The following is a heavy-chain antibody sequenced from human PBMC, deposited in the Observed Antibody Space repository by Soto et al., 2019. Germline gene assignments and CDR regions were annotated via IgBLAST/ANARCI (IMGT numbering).Heavy chain of an antibody. V-gene: IGHV4-59*01. Sequence: SETLSLTCTVSGGSISSYYWSWIRRPPGKGLEWIGYIYYSGSTNYNPSLKSRVTISVDMSKNQFSLKLSSVTAADTAVYYCARTYYYGSGSYYSPYYYYMDVWGKGTTVTVSS. CDR3: ARTYYYGSGSYYSPYYYYMDV. J-gene: IGHJ6*03. D-gene: IGHD3-10*01. CDR2: IYYSGST. CDR1: GGSISSYY.